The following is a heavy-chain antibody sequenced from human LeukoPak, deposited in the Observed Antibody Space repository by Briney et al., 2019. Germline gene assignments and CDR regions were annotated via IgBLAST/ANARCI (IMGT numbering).Heavy chain of an antibody. J-gene: IGHJ4*02. CDR1: GFTFSSYE. D-gene: IGHD3-22*01. CDR3: ARDLRSSGYYAFDY. V-gene: IGHV3-48*03. CDR2: ISSSGSTI. Sequence: GGSLRLSCAASGFTFSSYEMNWVRQAPGKGLEWVSYISSSGSTIYYADSVKCRFTISRDNAKNSLYLQMNSLRAGDTAVYYCARDLRSSGYYAFDYWGQGTLVTVSS.